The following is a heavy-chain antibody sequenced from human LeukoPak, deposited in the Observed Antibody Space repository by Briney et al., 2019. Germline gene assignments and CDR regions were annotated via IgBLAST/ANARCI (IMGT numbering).Heavy chain of an antibody. CDR1: GITFSSHA. CDR2: ISDNGGMT. CDR3: YVSGWTEDIDN. D-gene: IGHD6-19*01. Sequence: TGGSLRRSCSASGITFSSHAMHWVRQAPGKGLEYVSAISDNGGMTFYADSVKGRFTISRDNSKNTLYLQMRSLRGEDTAVYYCYVSGWTEDIDNWGQGTLVTVSS. J-gene: IGHJ4*02. V-gene: IGHV3-64D*06.